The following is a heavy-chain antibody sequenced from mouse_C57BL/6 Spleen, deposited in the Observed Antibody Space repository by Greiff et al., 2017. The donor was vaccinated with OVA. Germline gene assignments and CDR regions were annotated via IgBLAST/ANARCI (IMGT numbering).Heavy chain of an antibody. CDR3: ARERYDDYRSCAMGY. Sequence: VQLQQPGAELVKPGASVKLSCKASGYTFTSYWMHWVKQRPGQGLEWIGRINPNSGSTNYNEKFKSKATLTVDKSSSTAYMHLSSMTSEDAAVSCCARERYDDYRSCAMGYWGQGTSVTVSS. V-gene: IGHV1-64*01. CDR1: GYTFTSYW. J-gene: IGHJ4*01. D-gene: IGHD2-3*01. CDR2: INPNSGST.